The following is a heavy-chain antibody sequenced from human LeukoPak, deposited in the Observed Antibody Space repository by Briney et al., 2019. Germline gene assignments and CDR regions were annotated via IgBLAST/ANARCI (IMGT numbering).Heavy chain of an antibody. D-gene: IGHD5-18*01. V-gene: IGHV4-59*08. CDR2: IYYSGST. CDR1: GGSISSYY. CDR3: ARGGEYSYAFDY. J-gene: IGHJ4*02. Sequence: SETLSLTCAVSGGSISSYYWSWIRQPPGKGLEWIGYIYYSGSTNYNPSLKSRVTISVDTSKNQFSLKLSSVTAADTAVYYCARGGEYSYAFDYWGQGTLVTVSS.